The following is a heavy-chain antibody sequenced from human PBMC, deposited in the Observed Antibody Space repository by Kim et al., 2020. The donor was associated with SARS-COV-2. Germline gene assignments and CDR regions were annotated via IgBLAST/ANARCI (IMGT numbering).Heavy chain of an antibody. V-gene: IGHV4-31*03. CDR3: ARDLTPSTYAFDI. CDR2: IYRSGST. J-gene: IGHJ3*02. CDR1: GGSISSGAYY. Sequence: SETLSLTCTVSGGSISSGAYYWNWIRQHPGKGLEWIGYIYRSGSTYYNPSLKSRVTISVDTSKNQFSLTLSSVTAADTAVYYCARDLTPSTYAFDIWGQGTMGTVSS.